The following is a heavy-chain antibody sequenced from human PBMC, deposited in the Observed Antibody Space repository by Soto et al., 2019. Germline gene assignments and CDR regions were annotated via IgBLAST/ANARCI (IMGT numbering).Heavy chain of an antibody. Sequence: QAQVVQSGAEVRKPGSSVKLSCKASEGTFNSYAIAWVRQAPGQGLEWMGGIIPYYNTLNYAQKFQDRVTITADDATNTVYMELSSMRSDDTAVYFCARGASRWYPYFFDSWAQGTLVTVSS. D-gene: IGHD6-13*01. J-gene: IGHJ4*02. V-gene: IGHV1-69*01. CDR3: ARGASRWYPYFFDS. CDR1: EGTFNSYA. CDR2: IIPYYNTL.